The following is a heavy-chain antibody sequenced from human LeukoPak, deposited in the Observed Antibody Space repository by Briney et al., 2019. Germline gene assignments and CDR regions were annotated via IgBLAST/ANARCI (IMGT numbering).Heavy chain of an antibody. J-gene: IGHJ4*02. V-gene: IGHV3-7*03. CDR2: IKQDGSDK. Sequence: PRGSLRLSCAASGFTFSSYWMSWVRQAPGKGLEWVANIKQDGSDKYYVDSVKGRFTISRDNAKNSLYLQINSLRAEDTAVYYCARKTVVGSYFDYWGQGTPVTVSS. CDR3: ARKTVVGSYFDY. D-gene: IGHD4-23*01. CDR1: GFTFSSYW.